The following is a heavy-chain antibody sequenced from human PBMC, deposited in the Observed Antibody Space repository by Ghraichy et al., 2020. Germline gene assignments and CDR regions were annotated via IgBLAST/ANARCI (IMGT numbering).Heavy chain of an antibody. CDR3: AKDGIAARLEH. CDR1: GFTFSGYA. D-gene: IGHD6-6*01. Sequence: GGSLRLCCAASGFTFSGYAMSWVRQAPGKGLEWVSAMSGGGDTTYYADSVRGRFTISRDNSKNTLYLQMNSLRAEDTAVYYCAKDGIAARLEHWGQGTLVTVSS. CDR2: MSGGGDTT. V-gene: IGHV3-23*01. J-gene: IGHJ1*01.